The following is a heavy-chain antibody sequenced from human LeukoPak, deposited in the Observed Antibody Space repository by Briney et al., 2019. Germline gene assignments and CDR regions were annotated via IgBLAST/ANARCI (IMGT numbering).Heavy chain of an antibody. V-gene: IGHV4-30-2*01. CDR2: INHSGST. Sequence: SQTLSLTCTVSGGSISSAGYYWSWIRQPPGKGLEWIGEINHSGSTNYNPSLKSRVTISVDTSKNQFSLKLSSVTAADTAVYYCARVWLRDAFDIWGQGTMVTVSS. CDR3: ARVWLRDAFDI. J-gene: IGHJ3*02. CDR1: GGSISSAGYY. D-gene: IGHD5-12*01.